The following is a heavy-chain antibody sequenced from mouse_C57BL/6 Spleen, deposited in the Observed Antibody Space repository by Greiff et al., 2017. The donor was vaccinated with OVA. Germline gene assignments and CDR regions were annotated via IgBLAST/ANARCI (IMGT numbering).Heavy chain of an antibody. CDR3: ARKGSSYSDY. CDR1: GYTFTSYW. Sequence: VQLQQPGAELVMPGASVKLSCKASGYTFTSYWMHWVKQRPGQGLEWIGEIDPSDSYTNYNQKFKGKSTLTVDKSSSTAYMQLSSLTSEDSAVYYCARKGSSYSDYWGQGTTLTVSS. J-gene: IGHJ2*01. CDR2: IDPSDSYT. D-gene: IGHD1-1*01. V-gene: IGHV1-69*01.